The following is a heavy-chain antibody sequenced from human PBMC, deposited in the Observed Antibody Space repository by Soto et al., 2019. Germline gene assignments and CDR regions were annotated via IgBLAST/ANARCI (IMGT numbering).Heavy chain of an antibody. Sequence: PGGSLRLSCTASGFTFSSYAMHWVRQAPGKGLEWVAVISYDGSNKYYADSVKGRFTISRDNSKNTLYLQMNSLRAEDTAVYYCARDRSDDGIVVVITGYFDYWGQGTLVTVSS. V-gene: IGHV3-30-3*01. D-gene: IGHD3-22*01. CDR1: GFTFSSYA. CDR3: ARDRSDDGIVVVITGYFDY. J-gene: IGHJ4*02. CDR2: ISYDGSNK.